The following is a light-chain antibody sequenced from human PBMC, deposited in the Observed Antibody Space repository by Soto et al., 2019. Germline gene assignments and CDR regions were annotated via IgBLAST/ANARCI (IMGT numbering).Light chain of an antibody. Sequence: QSALTQPASVSGSPGQSITISCTGTSSDVGGYNYVSWYQQHPGKAPKLMIYDVSNRPSGVSNRFSGSKSGNTASLTISGLQAEDEADYYCSSYTGSSTWVFGGGTKVTV. CDR3: SSYTGSSTWV. CDR2: DVS. V-gene: IGLV2-14*01. J-gene: IGLJ3*02. CDR1: SSDVGGYNY.